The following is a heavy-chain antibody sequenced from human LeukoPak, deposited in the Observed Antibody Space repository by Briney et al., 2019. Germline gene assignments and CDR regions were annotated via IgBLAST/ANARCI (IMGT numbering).Heavy chain of an antibody. CDR2: IYHSGST. D-gene: IGHD3-16*01. CDR3: ARDRPYVWFDP. V-gene: IGHV4-30-2*01. CDR1: GGSISSGGYY. J-gene: IGHJ5*02. Sequence: SETLSLTCTVSGGSISSGGYYWSWIRQPPGKGLEWIGYIYHSGSTYYNPSLKSRVTISVDRSKNQFSLKLSSVTAADTAVYYCARDRPYVWFDPWGQGTLVTVSS.